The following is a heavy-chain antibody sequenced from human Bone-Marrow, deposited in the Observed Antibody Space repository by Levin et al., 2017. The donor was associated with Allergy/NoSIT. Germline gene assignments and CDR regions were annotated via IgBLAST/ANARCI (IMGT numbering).Heavy chain of an antibody. CDR3: TTEVCARKVRYDY. CDR2: VKSETDGGTI. Sequence: GGSLRLSCAASGFSFTKVWMTWVRQAPGKGLEWVGRVKSETDGGTIDYAAPVKGRFTISRDDSKSTLYLQMNSLKTEDTAVYYCTTEVCARKVRYDYWGQGTLVTVSS. J-gene: IGHJ4*02. D-gene: IGHD2-8*01. CDR1: GFSFTKVW. V-gene: IGHV3-15*01.